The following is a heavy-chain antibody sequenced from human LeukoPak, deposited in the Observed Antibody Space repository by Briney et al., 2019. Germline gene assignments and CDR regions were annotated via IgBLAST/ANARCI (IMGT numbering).Heavy chain of an antibody. D-gene: IGHD2-2*01. CDR2: ISGSGGST. J-gene: IGHJ6*02. CDR1: GFTFSSYA. V-gene: IGHV3-23*01. CDR3: ARDPPVEVVPAAFYYYYGMDV. Sequence: GASLRLSCAASGFTFSSYAMSWVRQAPGKGLEWVSAISGSGGSTYYADSVKGRFTISRDNAKNSLYLQMNSLRAEDTAVYYCARDPPVEVVPAAFYYYYGMDVWGQGTTVTVSS.